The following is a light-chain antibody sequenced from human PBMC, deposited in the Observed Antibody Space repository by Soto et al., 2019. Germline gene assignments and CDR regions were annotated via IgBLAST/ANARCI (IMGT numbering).Light chain of an antibody. J-gene: IGKJ1*01. CDR2: GAS. CDR1: QIIYNW. CDR3: QHYNSYFPWM. V-gene: IGKV1-5*01. Sequence: DIQMTQSPSTLSASVGDRVTITWRASQIIYNWLAWYQQKPGKAPKLLXSGASTLEGGVPSRFSGSGSGTEFTLTISNLQPEDFATYYGQHYNSYFPWMFGQGTKVDIK.